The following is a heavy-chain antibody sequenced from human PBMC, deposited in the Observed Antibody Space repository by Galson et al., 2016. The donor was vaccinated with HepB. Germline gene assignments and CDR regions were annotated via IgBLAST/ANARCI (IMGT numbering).Heavy chain of an antibody. CDR1: GFSLSTSGVG. V-gene: IGHV2-5*02. CDR2: IYWDDDK. D-gene: IGHD3-9*01. CDR3: AHSQFSSILSGPDVMDV. J-gene: IGHJ6*02. Sequence: PALVKPTQTLTLTCTFSGFSLSTSGVGVDWIRQPPGKALEWLALIYWDDDKRYSPSLESRLTITKDTSKNEVVLIMTNMDPEDTATYYCAHSQFSSILSGPDVMDVWGQGTTVTVSS.